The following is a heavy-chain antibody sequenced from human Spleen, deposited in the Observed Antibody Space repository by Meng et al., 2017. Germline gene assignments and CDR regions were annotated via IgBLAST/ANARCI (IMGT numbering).Heavy chain of an antibody. V-gene: IGHV3-66*02. D-gene: IGHD3-16*01. CDR2: MYSDGST. Sequence: GESLKISCAASGFTFSNCAMHWVRQAPGKGLQWVSIMYSDGSTYYADSVRGRFTISRDKSKNTLYLQMNSLSVEDTAVYYCAGIDYDWGVYWGQGTLVTVSS. J-gene: IGHJ4*02. CDR1: GFTFSNCA. CDR3: AGIDYDWGVY.